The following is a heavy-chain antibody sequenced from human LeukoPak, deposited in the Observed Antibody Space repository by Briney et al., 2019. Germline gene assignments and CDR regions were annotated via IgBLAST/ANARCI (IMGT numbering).Heavy chain of an antibody. CDR2: TSYDGSNE. Sequence: PGGSLRLSCAASGSTFSHYAMHWLRQTPGKGLQWVAVTSYDGSNEYYSHSAKDRFTISRDYSQHTLTLQMNGLRTEDTAVYYCAREGRIVPSANVFPQAFDIWGQGTMVTVSS. CDR3: AREGRIVPSANVFPQAFDI. CDR1: GSTFSHYA. D-gene: IGHD2-2*01. J-gene: IGHJ3*02. V-gene: IGHV3-30-3*01.